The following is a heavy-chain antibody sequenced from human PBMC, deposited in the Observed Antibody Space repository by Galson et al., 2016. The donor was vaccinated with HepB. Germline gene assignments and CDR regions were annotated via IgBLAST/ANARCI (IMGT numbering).Heavy chain of an antibody. D-gene: IGHD3-10*02. CDR1: GGSFSGYY. CDR3: ARGKSVRVVGYYYYYGMDV. J-gene: IGHJ6*02. CDR2: INHSGSS. V-gene: IGHV4-34*01. Sequence: SETLSLTCAVYGGSFSGYYWSWIRQPPGKGLEWIGKINHSGSSNYNPSLKSRATISVDTSKSQFSLELTSVTAADTAVYYCARGKSVRVVGYYYYYGMDVWGQGTTVTVS.